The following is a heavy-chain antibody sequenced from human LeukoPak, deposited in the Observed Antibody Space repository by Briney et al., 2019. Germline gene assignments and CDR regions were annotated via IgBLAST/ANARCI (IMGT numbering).Heavy chain of an antibody. V-gene: IGHV1-8*01. CDR2: MKHNSGNI. CDR1: GYTFTSYD. J-gene: IGHJ3*01. Sequence: ASVKSSCKTSGYTFTSYDINGVRQATGHGIEWMGWMKHNSGNIGYAQKFKGRVTMSRNSSISRAYMELSRLRYEDTRVYYCARGGEWGRAWGQGTMVTVSS. D-gene: IGHD2-8*01. CDR3: ARGGEWGRA.